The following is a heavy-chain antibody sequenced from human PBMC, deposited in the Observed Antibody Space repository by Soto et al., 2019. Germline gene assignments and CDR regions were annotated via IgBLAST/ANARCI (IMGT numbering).Heavy chain of an antibody. CDR1: GFTFSDYY. V-gene: IGHV3-11*05. D-gene: IGHD5-12*01. J-gene: IGHJ2*01. Sequence: QVQLVESGGGLVKPGGSLRLSCAASGFTFSDYYMSWIRQAPGKGLEWVSYISSGSIYTNYADSVKGRFTISRDNAKNSLYLHMNSLRAEDTAVYYCARGGVATTYWYFDLWGRGTLVTVSS. CDR2: ISSGSIYT. CDR3: ARGGVATTYWYFDL.